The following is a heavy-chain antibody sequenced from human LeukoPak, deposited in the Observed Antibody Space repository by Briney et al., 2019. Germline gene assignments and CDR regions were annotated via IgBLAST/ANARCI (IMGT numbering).Heavy chain of an antibody. D-gene: IGHD1-26*01. Sequence: PSETLSLTCAVYGGSFSGYYWSWIRQPPGKGLEWVSYISDSDSTIYYTDSVRGRFTISRDNAKNSMYLQMNSLRAEDTAVYYCARAHALYSGAYSAFDIWGQGTMVTVSS. CDR2: ISDSDSTI. J-gene: IGHJ3*02. CDR3: ARAHALYSGAYSAFDI. V-gene: IGHV3-11*01. CDR1: GGSFSGYY.